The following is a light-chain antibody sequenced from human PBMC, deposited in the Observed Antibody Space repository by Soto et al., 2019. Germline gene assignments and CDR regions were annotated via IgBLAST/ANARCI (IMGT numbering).Light chain of an antibody. J-gene: IGKJ4*01. CDR2: KAS. V-gene: IGKV1-5*03. CDR3: QQYDSYPLT. Sequence: DIQMTQSPSTLSASVGDRDTITCRASQSIGRWLGWYQEKSGKAPKVVIYKASGLESGVPSRFRGSGSGTEVTLTISSLQPDESATYYCQQYDSYPLTFGGGTKVEIK. CDR1: QSIGRW.